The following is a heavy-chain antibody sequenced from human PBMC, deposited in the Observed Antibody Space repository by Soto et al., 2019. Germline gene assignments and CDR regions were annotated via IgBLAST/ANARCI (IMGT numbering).Heavy chain of an antibody. CDR2: VSGSGEST. CDR1: GFSISRYA. V-gene: IGHV3-23*01. Sequence: GGSLRLSCVGSGFSISRYALSWVRRAPGKGLDWVSVVSGSGESTYYADSVKGRISDSRDNSKNTMYLQMTSLRVEDTALYYCAKHVTPTMITVRHRDAFDVWGRGTMVTVSS. J-gene: IGHJ3*01. CDR3: AKHVTPTMITVRHRDAFDV. D-gene: IGHD3-22*01.